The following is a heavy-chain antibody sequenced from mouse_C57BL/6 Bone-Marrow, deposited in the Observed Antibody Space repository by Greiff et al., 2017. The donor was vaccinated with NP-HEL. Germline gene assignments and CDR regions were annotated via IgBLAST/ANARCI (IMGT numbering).Heavy chain of an antibody. CDR3: ARSIYYDYADDPFYAMDY. CDR2: IRNKANGYTT. V-gene: IGHV7-3*01. J-gene: IGHJ4*01. Sequence: EVKLVESGGGLVQPGGSLSLSCAASGFTFTDYYMNWVRQPPGKALEWLGFIRNKANGYTTESSASVKGRFTISRDNPQSILYLQMNALRAEDSATYFCARSIYYDYADDPFYAMDYWGQGTSVTVSS. D-gene: IGHD2-4*01. CDR1: GFTFTDYY.